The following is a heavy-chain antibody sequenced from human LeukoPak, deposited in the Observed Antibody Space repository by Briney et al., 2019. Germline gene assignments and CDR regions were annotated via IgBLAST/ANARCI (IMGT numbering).Heavy chain of an antibody. J-gene: IGHJ4*02. V-gene: IGHV1-18*01. CDR2: ISPYNGNT. Sequence: ASVKVSCKASGYTFTSYGISWVRQAPGQGLEWMGWISPYNGNTNYAQKLQGRVTMTTDTSTSTAYMELRSLRSDDTAVYYCARGLYDFWSGYIFDYWGQGTLVTVSS. D-gene: IGHD3-3*01. CDR1: GYTFTSYG. CDR3: ARGLYDFWSGYIFDY.